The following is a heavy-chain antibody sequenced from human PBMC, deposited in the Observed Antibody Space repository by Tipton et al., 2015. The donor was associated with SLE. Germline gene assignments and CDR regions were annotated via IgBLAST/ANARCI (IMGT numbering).Heavy chain of an antibody. V-gene: IGHV4-39*01. Sequence: TLSLTCHVAGGPIRNSPYYWAWIRQTRGKRLEWIGSVFDTGYTAYNPSLEGRVSLSVDTSNNEFSLKLSSVTAADTAVYLCARQDLGRAATLTFDIWGLGTLVTVSS. J-gene: IGHJ4*02. CDR1: GGPIRNSPYY. D-gene: IGHD6-25*01. CDR2: VFDTGYT. CDR3: ARQDLGRAATLTFDI.